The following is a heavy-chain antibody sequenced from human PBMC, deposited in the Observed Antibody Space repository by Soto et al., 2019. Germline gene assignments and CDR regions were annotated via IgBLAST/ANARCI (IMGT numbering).Heavy chain of an antibody. CDR1: GFTFSSYS. J-gene: IGHJ4*02. D-gene: IGHD6-6*01. CDR2: ISSSSSYI. CDR3: ARDELRTRIEYSSSSGFDY. V-gene: IGHV3-21*01. Sequence: ESGGGLVKPGGSLRLSCAASGFTFSSYSMNWVRQAPGKGLEWVSSISSSSSYIYYADSVKGRFTISRDNAKNSLYLQMNSLRAEDTAVYYCARDELRTRIEYSSSSGFDYWGQGTLVTVSS.